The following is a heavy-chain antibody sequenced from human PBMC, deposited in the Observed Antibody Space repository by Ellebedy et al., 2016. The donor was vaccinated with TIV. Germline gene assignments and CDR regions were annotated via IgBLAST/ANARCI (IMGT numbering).Heavy chain of an antibody. D-gene: IGHD1-7*01. Sequence: MPSETLSLTCTVSGASISSHDWSRIRQPPGKGLEWIGNVYYNGLTNYNPSLRSRVTISAETSKSQFSLRLSSVTAADTAVYYCAKEIKIIAGPTTPGFNIWGQGTVVTVSS. V-gene: IGHV4-59*11. J-gene: IGHJ3*02. CDR2: VYYNGLT. CDR3: AKEIKIIAGPTTPGFNI. CDR1: GASISSHD.